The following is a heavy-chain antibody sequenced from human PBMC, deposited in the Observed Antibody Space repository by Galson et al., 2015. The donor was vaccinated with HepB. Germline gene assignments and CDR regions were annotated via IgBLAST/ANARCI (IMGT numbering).Heavy chain of an antibody. J-gene: IGHJ6*02. Sequence: SVKVSCKASGGTFSSYAISWVRQAPGQGLEWMGGIIPIFGTANYAQKFQGRVTITADESTSTAYMELSSLRSEDTAVYYCARDLTYCSGGSCYGRGYYYGMDVWGQGTTVTVSS. CDR3: ARDLTYCSGGSCYGRGYYYGMDV. CDR1: GGTFSSYA. D-gene: IGHD2-15*01. CDR2: IIPIFGTA. V-gene: IGHV1-69*13.